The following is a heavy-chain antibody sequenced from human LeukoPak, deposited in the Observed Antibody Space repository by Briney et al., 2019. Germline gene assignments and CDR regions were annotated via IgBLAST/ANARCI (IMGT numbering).Heavy chain of an antibody. V-gene: IGHV4-34*01. J-gene: IGHJ4*02. CDR1: GGSFSGYY. Sequence: SETMSLTCAVYGGSFSGYYWSWIRQPPGKGLEWIGEINHSGSTNYNPSLKSRVTISVDTSKNQFSLKLSSVTAADTAVYYCARGLAYWGQGTLVTVSS. D-gene: IGHD5-12*01. CDR2: INHSGST. CDR3: ARGLAY.